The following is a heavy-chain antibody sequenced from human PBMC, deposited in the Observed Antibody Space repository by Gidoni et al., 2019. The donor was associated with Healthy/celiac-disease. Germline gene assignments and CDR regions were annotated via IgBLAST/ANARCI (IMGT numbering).Heavy chain of an antibody. Sequence: GFTFSSYGMHWVRQAPGKGLEWVAVISYDGSNKYYADSVKGRFTISRDNSKNTLYLQMNSLRAEDTAVYYCAKERHDYVWGSYRSGGFDYWGQGTLVTVSS. CDR3: AKERHDYVWGSYRSGGFDY. CDR2: ISYDGSNK. D-gene: IGHD3-16*02. CDR1: GFTFSSYG. J-gene: IGHJ4*02. V-gene: IGHV3-30*18.